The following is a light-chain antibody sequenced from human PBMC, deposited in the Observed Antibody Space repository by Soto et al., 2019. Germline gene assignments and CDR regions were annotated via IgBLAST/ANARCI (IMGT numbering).Light chain of an antibody. CDR2: AAS. J-gene: IGKJ3*01. Sequence: IQLTQSPSSLSASVGDRVTITCRASKGISSYLAWYQQKPGEAPKLLIYAASTLQSGVPSRFSGSGSGTDFTLTISSLQPEDFATYSCQQLNSYVFTFGPGTKVDIK. V-gene: IGKV1-9*01. CDR3: QQLNSYVFT. CDR1: KGISSY.